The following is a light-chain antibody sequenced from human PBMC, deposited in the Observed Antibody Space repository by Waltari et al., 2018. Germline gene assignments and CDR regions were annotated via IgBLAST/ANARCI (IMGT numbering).Light chain of an antibody. CDR2: GAS. CDR3: QQYDNWPPLT. V-gene: IGKV3-15*01. CDR1: QSVSSN. Sequence: EIVMTQSPATLSIPPGERPTLSCRASQSVSSNLAWYQQKPSQAPRLLIYGASTTATDIPARCSGSGSGAEFTLTISSLQSEDFAVYYCQQYDNWPPLTFGGGTKVEIK. J-gene: IGKJ4*01.